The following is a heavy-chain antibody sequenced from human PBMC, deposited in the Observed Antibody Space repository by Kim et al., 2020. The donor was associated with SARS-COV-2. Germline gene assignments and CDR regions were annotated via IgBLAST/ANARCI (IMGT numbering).Heavy chain of an antibody. CDR3: ARDFRYCSSTRCQTTLDP. V-gene: IGHV4-31*03. Sequence: SETLSLTCTVSGGSISRGGFYWTWIRQHPEKGLEWIGYIYFSGSTYYNPSLKSRLTMSVDTSKNQFSLKLSSVTAADTAVYYCARDFRYCSSTRCQTTLDPWGQGTLVIVSS. J-gene: IGHJ5*02. D-gene: IGHD2-2*01. CDR2: IYFSGST. CDR1: GGSISRGGFY.